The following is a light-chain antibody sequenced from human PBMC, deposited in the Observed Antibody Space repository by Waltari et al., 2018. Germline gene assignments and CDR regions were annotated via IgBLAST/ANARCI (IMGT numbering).Light chain of an antibody. CDR3: CSNEGSNTLM. Sequence: QSALTQPASVSGSPGRSITLSCTGTSSAIGSYNLVSWYPYHPGTAPKLIIYEVSRRPGGVDRRFAGSKAGYTASRTGYGLQGEEEADYYGCSNEGSNTLMFGGGTKLTVL. J-gene: IGLJ3*02. V-gene: IGLV2-23*02. CDR1: SSAIGSYNL. CDR2: EVS.